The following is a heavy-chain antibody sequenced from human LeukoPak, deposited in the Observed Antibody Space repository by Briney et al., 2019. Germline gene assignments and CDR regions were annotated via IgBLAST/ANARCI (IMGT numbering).Heavy chain of an antibody. D-gene: IGHD3-10*01. V-gene: IGHV3-13*01. CDR2: IGTAGDT. J-gene: IGHJ5*02. Sequence: PGGSLRLSCAASGFTFSSYDMHWVRQATGKGLEWVSAIGTAGDTYYPGSVKGRFTISRENAKNSLYLQMNSLRAGDTAVYYCARAVHYGSGSSYYWFDPWGQGTLVTVSS. CDR3: ARAVHYGSGSSYYWFDP. CDR1: GFTFSSYD.